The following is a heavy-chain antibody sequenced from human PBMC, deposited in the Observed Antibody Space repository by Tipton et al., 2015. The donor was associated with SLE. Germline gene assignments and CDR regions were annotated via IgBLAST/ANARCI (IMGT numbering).Heavy chain of an antibody. CDR1: GFTVSSNY. V-gene: IGHV3-53*04. CDR3: ARGYDFWSGSLPGY. J-gene: IGHJ4*02. Sequence: VQLVQSGGGLVQPGGSLRLSCAASGFTVSSNYMSWVRQAPGKGLEWVSVIYSGGSTYYADSVKGRFTISRDNSKNTLYLQMNSLRAEDTSVYYCARGYDFWSGSLPGYWGQGTLVTVSS. CDR2: IYSGGST. D-gene: IGHD3-3*01.